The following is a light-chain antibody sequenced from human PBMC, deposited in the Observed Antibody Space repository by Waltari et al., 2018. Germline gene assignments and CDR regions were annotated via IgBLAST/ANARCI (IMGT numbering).Light chain of an antibody. CDR3: SSYTSSSPYV. J-gene: IGLJ1*01. Sequence: QSALTQPASVSGSPGQSITISCTGISSDVGGYNYVSWYQQYPGKAPKLMIYDVSNRPSGVSNRFSGSKSGNTASLTISGLQAEDEADYYYSSYTSSSPYVFGTGTKVTVL. V-gene: IGLV2-14*03. CDR2: DVS. CDR1: SSDVGGYNY.